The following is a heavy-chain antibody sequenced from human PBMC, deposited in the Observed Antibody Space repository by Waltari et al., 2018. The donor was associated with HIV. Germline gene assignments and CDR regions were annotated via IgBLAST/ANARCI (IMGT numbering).Heavy chain of an antibody. CDR1: GFSLTTSRLC. D-gene: IGHD3-10*01. CDR3: ARTKYYASGTYYNGAFDV. CDR2: IDWEDNK. Sequence: QVTLTESGPALLNATQTLPLTCNVSGFSLTTSRLCVSWTCPFPGKALEWLAFIDWEDNKFFSPSLKTRLTISKDSFRNQVVLTMTNMDPVDTGSYFCARTKYYASGTYYNGAFDVWGQGTMVTVSS. V-gene: IGHV2-70*01. J-gene: IGHJ3*01.